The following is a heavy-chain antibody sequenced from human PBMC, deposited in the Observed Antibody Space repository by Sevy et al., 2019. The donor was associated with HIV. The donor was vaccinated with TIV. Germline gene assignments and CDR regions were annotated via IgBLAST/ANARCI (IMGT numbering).Heavy chain of an antibody. CDR2: IWYDGSNK. CDR3: TRESIAVAGIGYYFDS. CDR1: GFAYSGYG. Sequence: GGSLRLSCAAFGFAYSGYGMHWVRQAPGKGLEWVAVIWYDGSNKEYADSVKGRFTLSRDNSKTTLYLQMNSLRDEDTAVYYCTRESIAVAGIGYYFDSWGQGTLVTVSS. D-gene: IGHD6-19*01. J-gene: IGHJ4*02. V-gene: IGHV3-33*01.